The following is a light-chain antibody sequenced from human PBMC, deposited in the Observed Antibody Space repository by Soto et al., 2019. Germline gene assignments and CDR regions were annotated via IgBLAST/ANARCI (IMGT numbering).Light chain of an antibody. CDR3: QPDYNRPYT. CDR1: QGIGND. V-gene: IGKV1-6*01. Sequence: AIQMTQSPSSLSASVGDRVIITCRTSQGIGNDLGWYQQKPGKAPKLLIYAASRLESGVPSRFSGSGSGTDFTLTISSLQPEDFATYYCQPDYNRPYTFGQGSRLEIK. J-gene: IGKJ2*01. CDR2: AAS.